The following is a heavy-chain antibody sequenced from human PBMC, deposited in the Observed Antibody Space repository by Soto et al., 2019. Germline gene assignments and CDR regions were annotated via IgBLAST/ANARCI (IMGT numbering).Heavy chain of an antibody. CDR1: GFTFSSYA. J-gene: IGHJ4*02. CDR3: ARGLGVVVPAAIAVDY. CDR2: ISYDGSNK. V-gene: IGHV3-30-3*01. D-gene: IGHD2-2*02. Sequence: GGCLRLSCAASGFTFSSYAMHWVRQAPGKGLEWVAVISYDGSNKYYADSVKGRFTISRDNSKNTLYLQMNSLRAEDTAVYYCARGLGVVVPAAIAVDYWGQGTLVTVSS.